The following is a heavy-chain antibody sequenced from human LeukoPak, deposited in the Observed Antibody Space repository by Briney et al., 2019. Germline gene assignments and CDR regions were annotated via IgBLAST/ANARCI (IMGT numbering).Heavy chain of an antibody. V-gene: IGHV3-7*05. CDR2: IKQDGSEK. CDR3: ARWGTYSSSWLGTFDI. J-gene: IGHJ3*02. CDR1: GFTFSNYW. Sequence: GSLRLSCATSGFTFSNYWMSWVRQAPGKGLEWVANIKQDGSEKYYVDSVKGRFTTSRDNAKNSLHLQMNSLRAEDTAVYYCARWGTYSSSWLGTFDIWGQGTMVTVS. D-gene: IGHD6-13*01.